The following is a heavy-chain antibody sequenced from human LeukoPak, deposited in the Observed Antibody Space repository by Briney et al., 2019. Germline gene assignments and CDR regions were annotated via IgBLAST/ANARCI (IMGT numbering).Heavy chain of an antibody. CDR3: ARGNEDIVVVPAAPFGLGY. CDR2: INPSGGST. Sequence: ASVKVSCKASGYTFTTYYMHWVRQAPGQGLEWMGIINPSGGSTSYAQKFQGRVTMTRDTSTSTVYMELSSLRSEDTAVYYCARGNEDIVVVPAAPFGLGYWGQGTLVTVSS. V-gene: IGHV1-46*01. CDR1: GYTFTTYY. D-gene: IGHD2-2*01. J-gene: IGHJ4*02.